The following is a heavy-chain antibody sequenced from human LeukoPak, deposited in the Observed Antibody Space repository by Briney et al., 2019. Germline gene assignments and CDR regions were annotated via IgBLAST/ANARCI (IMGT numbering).Heavy chain of an antibody. Sequence: PSETLSLTCTVSGGSISSSSYYWGWIRQPPGKGLEWIGSIYYSGSTYYNPSLKSRVTISVDTSKNQFSLKLSSVTAADTAVYYCARARTSSGWYRNYFDYWGQGTLDTVSS. D-gene: IGHD6-19*01. CDR2: IYYSGST. CDR3: ARARTSSGWYRNYFDY. CDR1: GGSISSSSYY. V-gene: IGHV4-39*07. J-gene: IGHJ4*02.